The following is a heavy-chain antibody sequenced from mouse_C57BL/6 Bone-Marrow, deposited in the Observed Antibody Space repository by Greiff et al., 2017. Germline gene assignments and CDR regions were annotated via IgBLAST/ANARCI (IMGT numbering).Heavy chain of an antibody. D-gene: IGHD1-1*01. CDR2: ISGGGGNT. CDR3: SRQVTTVLATKYFDV. Sequence: EVQRVESGGGLVKPGGSLKLSCAASGFTFSSYTMSWVRQTPEKWLQWVAAISGGGGNTYYPDSVKGRFTISRDNDKNILYLQMSSLRSEDTALYYCSRQVTTVLATKYFDVWGTGTTVTVSS. V-gene: IGHV5-9*01. CDR1: GFTFSSYT. J-gene: IGHJ1*03.